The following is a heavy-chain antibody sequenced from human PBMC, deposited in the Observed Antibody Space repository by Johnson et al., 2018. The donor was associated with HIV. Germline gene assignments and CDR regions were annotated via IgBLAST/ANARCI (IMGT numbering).Heavy chain of an antibody. CDR3: ATDVSWGLKSAFDV. D-gene: IGHD3-16*01. CDR1: GFTFSSYA. V-gene: IGHV3-30-3*01. Sequence: QVQLVESGGGVVQPGRSLRLSCAASGFTFSSYAMHWVRQAPGKGLEWVAVISYDGSNKYYADSVKGRFTISRDNSKNTLYLQIDSLRAEDTAMYYCATDVSWGLKSAFDVWSQGTMVTVSS. CDR2: ISYDGSNK. J-gene: IGHJ3*01.